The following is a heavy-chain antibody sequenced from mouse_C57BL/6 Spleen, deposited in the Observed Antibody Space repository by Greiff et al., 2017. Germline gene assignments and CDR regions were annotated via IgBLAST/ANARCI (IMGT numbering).Heavy chain of an antibody. CDR3: ASSYGSIYFDY. Sequence: EVQLVESGPGLVKPSQSLSLTCSVTGYSITSGYYWNWIRQFPGNKLEWMGYISYDGSNNYNPSLKNRISITRETSKNQFFLKLNSLTTEDTATYYCASSYGSIYFDYWGQGTTLTVSS. J-gene: IGHJ2*01. V-gene: IGHV3-6*01. CDR2: ISYDGSN. D-gene: IGHD1-1*01. CDR1: GYSITSGYY.